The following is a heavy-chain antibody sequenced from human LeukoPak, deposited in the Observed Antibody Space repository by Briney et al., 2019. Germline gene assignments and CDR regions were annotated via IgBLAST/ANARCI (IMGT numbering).Heavy chain of an antibody. D-gene: IGHD6-19*01. J-gene: IGHJ4*02. V-gene: IGHV4-39*07. CDR1: GGSISSNSYY. Sequence: SETLSLTCTVSGGSISSNSYYWGWIRQPPGKGLEWIGSIFYGGSTYSNPSLKRRVTISVDTSKNQFSLILTSVTAADTAVYYCARHPLVQWRPDYWGQGTLVTVSS. CDR3: ARHPLVQWRPDY. CDR2: IFYGGST.